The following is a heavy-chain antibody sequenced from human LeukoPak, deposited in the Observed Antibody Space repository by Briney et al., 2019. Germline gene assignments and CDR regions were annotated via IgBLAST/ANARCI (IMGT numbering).Heavy chain of an antibody. CDR1: GFTFSDYY. V-gene: IGHV3-11*01. J-gene: IGHJ4*02. CDR3: ANADKRYHSGYYYDSSGDY. Sequence: GGSLRLSCAASGFTFSDYYMSWIRQAPGKGLEWVSYISSSGSTIYYADSVKGRFTISRDNAKNSLYLQMNSLRAEDTAVYYCANADKRYHSGYYYDSSGDYWGQGTLVTVSS. D-gene: IGHD3-22*01. CDR2: ISSSGSTI.